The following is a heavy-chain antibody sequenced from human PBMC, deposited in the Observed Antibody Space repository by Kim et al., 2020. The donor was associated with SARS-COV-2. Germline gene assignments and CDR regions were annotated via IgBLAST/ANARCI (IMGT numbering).Heavy chain of an antibody. J-gene: IGHJ4*02. CDR1: GFRFSNYW. D-gene: IGHD3-10*01. CDR2: VTSDGTYT. CDR3: TVVGTGTPF. Sequence: GGSLRLSCAASGFRFSNYWMHWVRQVPGKGLVWVSHVTSDGTYTSYADSVKGRFTISRDNAKNTVYLQMNSLRVDDTAVYYCTVVGTGTPFWGQGNLVTV. V-gene: IGHV3-74*01.